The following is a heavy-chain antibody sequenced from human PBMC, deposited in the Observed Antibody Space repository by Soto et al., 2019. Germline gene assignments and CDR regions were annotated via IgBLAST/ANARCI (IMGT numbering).Heavy chain of an antibody. D-gene: IGHD2-15*01. Sequence: QVQLVESGGGVVQPGRSPRLYCAASGITFRNFGMHWVRQAPGKGLEWVAAISSDGSDKYYSVSVKGRFTISRDNSKNTLFLQMNSLRVEDTAVYYCAKGSEVARQELDYWGQGTLVTVSS. J-gene: IGHJ4*02. CDR3: AKGSEVARQELDY. CDR2: ISSDGSDK. CDR1: GITFRNFG. V-gene: IGHV3-30*18.